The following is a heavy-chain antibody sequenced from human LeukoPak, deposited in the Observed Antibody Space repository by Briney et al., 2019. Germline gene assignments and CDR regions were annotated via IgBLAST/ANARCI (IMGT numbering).Heavy chain of an antibody. D-gene: IGHD2-2*01. J-gene: IGHJ3*02. Sequence: SETLSLTCTVSGGSISGYYWSLVRQPAGEGLEWIGRIHSSGSTNYSPSLKGRVTMSVDTSKNQFSLRLSSVTAADTAVYYCARDHWGLSSTSGAFDIWGQGTMVTVSS. V-gene: IGHV4-4*07. CDR2: IHSSGST. CDR3: ARDHWGLSSTSGAFDI. CDR1: GGSISGYY.